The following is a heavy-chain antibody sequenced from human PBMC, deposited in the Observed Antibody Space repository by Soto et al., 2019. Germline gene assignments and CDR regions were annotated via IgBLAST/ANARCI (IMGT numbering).Heavy chain of an antibody. CDR2: ISTGGGTT. V-gene: IGHV3-48*03. J-gene: IGHJ2*01. CDR1: GFNFSRYE. Sequence: EEDLVESGGALVQPGGTLRLSCTVSGFNFSRYEMNWVRQAPGKGLEWIAFISTGGGTTYYGDSVKGRFTISRDNAKNSVFLQMDSLRVEDTAVYRCARYGDRFGIYYGYFDLWGRGTQVTVSS. D-gene: IGHD3-10*01. CDR3: ARYGDRFGIYYGYFDL.